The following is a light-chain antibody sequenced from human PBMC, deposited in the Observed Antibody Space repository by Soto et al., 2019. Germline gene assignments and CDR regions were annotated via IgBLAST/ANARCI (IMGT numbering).Light chain of an antibody. J-gene: IGKJ5*01. CDR2: GAS. Sequence: ILVTHSPATLSFSPVEVATLSFSASQSVSSKSAWYQQKPGQAPRLLIYGASTRATGIPARFSGSGSGTEFTLTISSLQSEDFAVYYCQQYNNWLPITFGQGTRLEIK. CDR3: QQYNNWLPIT. CDR1: QSVSSK. V-gene: IGKV3-15*01.